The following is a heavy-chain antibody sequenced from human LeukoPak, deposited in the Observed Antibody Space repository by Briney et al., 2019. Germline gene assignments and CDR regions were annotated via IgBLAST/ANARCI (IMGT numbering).Heavy chain of an antibody. V-gene: IGHV3-30*02. J-gene: IGHJ4*02. D-gene: IGHD5-12*01. CDR3: AKVGLVATIYYFDY. CDR1: GFTFSSYG. CDR2: IRYDRTNE. Sequence: PGGSLRLSCAASGFTFSSYGMHWVRQAPGKGLEWVAFIRYDRTNEYYADSVKGRFTISRDNSKNTLYLQMNSLRVEDTAVYYCAKVGLVATIYYFDYWGQGTLVTVSS.